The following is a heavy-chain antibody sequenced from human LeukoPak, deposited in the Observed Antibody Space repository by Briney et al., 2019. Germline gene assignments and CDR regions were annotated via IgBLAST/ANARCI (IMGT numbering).Heavy chain of an antibody. CDR1: GFTFSSYW. V-gene: IGHV3-7*01. CDR3: ARDQFGIAAARITDY. Sequence: GGSLRLSCAASGFTFSSYWMSWVRQAPGKGLEWVANIKQDGSEKYYVDSVKGRFTISRDNAKNSLYLQMNSLRAEDTAVYYCARDQFGIAAARITDYWGQGTLVTVSS. J-gene: IGHJ4*02. D-gene: IGHD6-13*01. CDR2: IKQDGSEK.